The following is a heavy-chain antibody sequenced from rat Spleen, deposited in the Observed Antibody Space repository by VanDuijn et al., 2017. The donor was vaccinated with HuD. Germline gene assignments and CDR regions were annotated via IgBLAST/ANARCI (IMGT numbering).Heavy chain of an antibody. Sequence: QVQLKESGPGLVQPSQTLSLTCTVSGFSLSSHGVIWVRQPPGKGLEWMGVIWSGGSTDYNSALKSRLSISRDTSKSQVFLKMNNLQTEDTAMYFCARGRTYYGYDYWGQGVMVTVSS. CDR2: IWSGGST. D-gene: IGHD1-9*01. CDR3: ARGRTYYGYDY. J-gene: IGHJ2*01. CDR1: GFSLSSHG. V-gene: IGHV2S61*01.